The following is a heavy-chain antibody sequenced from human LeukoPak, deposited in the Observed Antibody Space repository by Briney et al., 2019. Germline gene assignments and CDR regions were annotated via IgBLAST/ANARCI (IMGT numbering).Heavy chain of an antibody. CDR2: INPNTGGT. V-gene: IGHV1-2*06. CDR1: GYTFTGYH. Sequence: ASVKVSCKASGYTFTGYHMHWVRQAPGQGLEWMGRINPNTGGTDYAQKFQGRVTMTRDTSISTAYMDLSRLRSDDTAVYYCARGRTSIAVAGTGIYYYYGMDVWGQGTTVTVSS. D-gene: IGHD6-19*01. CDR3: ARGRTSIAVAGTGIYYYYGMDV. J-gene: IGHJ6*02.